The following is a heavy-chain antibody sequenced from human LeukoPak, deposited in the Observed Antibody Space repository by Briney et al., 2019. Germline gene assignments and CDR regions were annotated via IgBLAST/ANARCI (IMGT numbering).Heavy chain of an antibody. CDR1: GYTFTSYY. D-gene: IGHD6-6*01. J-gene: IGHJ4*02. CDR3: ARETYEYNNSHDFDY. V-gene: IGHV1-46*01. Sequence: RASVTVSCKASGYTFTSYYIHWVRQAPGQGLEWMGIINPSGGTTNYAQQFQGRVTMTSDTSTSTVYMDLSSLRSEDTAVYYCARETYEYNNSHDFDYWGQGTLVTVSS. CDR2: INPSGGTT.